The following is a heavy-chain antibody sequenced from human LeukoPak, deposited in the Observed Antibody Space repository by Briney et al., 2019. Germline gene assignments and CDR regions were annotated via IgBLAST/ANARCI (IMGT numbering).Heavy chain of an antibody. Sequence: SVKVSRKASGDTFRTYAITWVRQAPGQGLEWMGGIMPLLGTSKYAQKFQARVTMTADESSSTVYMELSSLKSEDTAVYYCARMEQWLVPTKAFDIWGQGTMVTVSS. V-gene: IGHV1-69*13. D-gene: IGHD6-19*01. CDR2: IMPLLGTS. CDR3: ARMEQWLVPTKAFDI. J-gene: IGHJ3*02. CDR1: GDTFRTYA.